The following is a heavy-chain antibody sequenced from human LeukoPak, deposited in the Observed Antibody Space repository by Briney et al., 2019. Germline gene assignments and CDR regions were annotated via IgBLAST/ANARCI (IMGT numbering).Heavy chain of an antibody. CDR3: ARFLGGYSYGYVDY. J-gene: IGHJ4*02. V-gene: IGHV4-39*07. CDR2: IYYSGST. D-gene: IGHD5-18*01. Sequence: SETLSLTCTVSGGSISSSSYYWGWIRLPPGKGLEWIVSIYYSGSTSYNPSLKSRVTISVDTSKNQFFLKLSSVTATPPAVYTGARFLGGYSYGYVDYWGQGTLVTVSS. CDR1: GGSISSSSYY.